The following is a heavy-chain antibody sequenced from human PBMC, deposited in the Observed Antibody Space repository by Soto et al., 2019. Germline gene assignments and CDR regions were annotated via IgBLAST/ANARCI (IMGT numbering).Heavy chain of an antibody. CDR1: GYTFTSYG. CDR2: ISAYNGNT. D-gene: IGHD6-13*01. Sequence: GASVKVSCKASGYTFTSYGISWVRQAPGQGLEWMGWISAYNGNTNYAQKLQGRVTMTTDTSTSTAYMELRSLRSDDTAVYYCARDGYSSSSPYYYGMDVWGQGTTVTVSS. CDR3: ARDGYSSSSPYYYGMDV. J-gene: IGHJ6*02. V-gene: IGHV1-18*01.